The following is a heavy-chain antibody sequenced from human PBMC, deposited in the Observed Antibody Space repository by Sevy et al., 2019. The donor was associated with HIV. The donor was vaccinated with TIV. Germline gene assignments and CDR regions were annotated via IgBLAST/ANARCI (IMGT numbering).Heavy chain of an antibody. J-gene: IGHJ6*01. Sequence: ASVKVSCKASGGTFSSYAISWVRQAPGQGLEWMGGIIPIFGTANYAQKFQGRVTVTGDESKGTAYMELSSLRSEDTAVYYCASERYSGSWSLLPYGMDVWGQGTTVTVSS. CDR2: IIPIFGTA. V-gene: IGHV1-69*13. CDR3: ASERYSGSWSLLPYGMDV. D-gene: IGHD6-13*01. CDR1: GGTFSSYA.